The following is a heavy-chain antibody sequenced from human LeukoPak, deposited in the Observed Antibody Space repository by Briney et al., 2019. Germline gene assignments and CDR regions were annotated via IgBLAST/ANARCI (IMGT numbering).Heavy chain of an antibody. J-gene: IGHJ1*01. D-gene: IGHD3-16*02. CDR1: GYTLTELS. Sequence: ASVKVSCKVSGYTLTELSMHWVRQAPGNRLEWMGGFDPEDGETIYALKFQGRVTMTEDTSTDTAYMELSSLRSEDTAVYYCASRRHDYVWGSYRPTAEYFQHWGQGTLVTVSS. V-gene: IGHV1-24*01. CDR3: ASRRHDYVWGSYRPTAEYFQH. CDR2: FDPEDGET.